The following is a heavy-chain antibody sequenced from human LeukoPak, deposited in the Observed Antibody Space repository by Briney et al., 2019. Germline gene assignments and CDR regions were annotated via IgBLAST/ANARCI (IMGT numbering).Heavy chain of an antibody. J-gene: IGHJ3*02. V-gene: IGHV4-31*03. CDR1: GDSITSGGYY. D-gene: IGHD3-10*01. Sequence: PSETLSLTCSVSGDSITSGGYYWSRIRQFPGKGLEWIGHIYYSGSTYYNVSLQSRMTISIATSKIQFSLTLKSVSAADTAVYYCARLTMVRGLDIWGQGTVVTVSS. CDR3: ARLTMVRGLDI. CDR2: IYYSGST.